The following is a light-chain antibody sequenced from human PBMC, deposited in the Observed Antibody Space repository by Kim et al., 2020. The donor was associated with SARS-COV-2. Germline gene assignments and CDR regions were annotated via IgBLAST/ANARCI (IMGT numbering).Light chain of an antibody. CDR3: QQYNSYPYT. CDR2: DAA. J-gene: IGKJ2*01. V-gene: IGKV1-5*01. CDR1: QSISSC. Sequence: SASGGDRVTIHCRASQSISSCLAWYQQKPGKAPKLLIYDAASLESGVPSRFSGSGSGTEFTLTISSLQPDDFATYYCQQYNSYPYTFGQGTKLEI.